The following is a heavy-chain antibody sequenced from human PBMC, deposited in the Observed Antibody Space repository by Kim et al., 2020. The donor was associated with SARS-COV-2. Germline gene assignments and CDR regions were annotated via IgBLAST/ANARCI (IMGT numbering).Heavy chain of an antibody. Sequence: SETLSLTCAVYGGSFSGYYWTWVRQPPGKGLEWIGEISHSGSTNYNPSLKSRVIISVDTSKNQFSLELTSVTAADTALYFCARGVPTAQAHYYYMDVWDKGTTVTVSS. CDR2: ISHSGST. CDR3: ARGVPTAQAHYYYMDV. D-gene: IGHD2-2*01. V-gene: IGHV4-34*01. J-gene: IGHJ6*03. CDR1: GGSFSGYY.